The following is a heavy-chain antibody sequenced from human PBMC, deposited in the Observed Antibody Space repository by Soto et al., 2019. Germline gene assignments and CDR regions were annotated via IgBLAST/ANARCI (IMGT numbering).Heavy chain of an antibody. D-gene: IGHD1-26*01. CDR3: ARLWSEREPNFYY. Sequence: EVQLVESGGGLVQPGGSLKLSCAASGYTFSDSAMHWVRQASGKGLEWVGRIRSKANNYATVYAASVKGRFTISRDDSRNKAYLQMNSLKTEDTAVYYCARLWSEREPNFYYWGQGTLGSVSS. V-gene: IGHV3-73*02. J-gene: IGHJ4*02. CDR2: IRSKANNYAT. CDR1: GYTFSDSA.